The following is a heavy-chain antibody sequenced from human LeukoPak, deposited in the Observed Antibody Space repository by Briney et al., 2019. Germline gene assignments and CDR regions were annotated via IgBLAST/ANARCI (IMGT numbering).Heavy chain of an antibody. J-gene: IGHJ3*02. CDR2: INWNGGST. D-gene: IGHD6-19*01. CDR1: GFTFDDYG. V-gene: IGHV3-20*04. CDR3: ARDRGYSSGWYLNAFDI. Sequence: GGSLRLSCAASGFTFDDYGMSWVRQAPGKGLEWVSGINWNGGSTGCADSVKGRFTISRDNAKNSLYLQMNSLRAEDTALYYCARDRGYSSGWYLNAFDIWGQGTMVTVSS.